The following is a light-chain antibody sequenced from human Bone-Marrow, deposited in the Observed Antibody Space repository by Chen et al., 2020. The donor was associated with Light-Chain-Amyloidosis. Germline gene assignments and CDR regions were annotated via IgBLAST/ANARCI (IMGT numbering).Light chain of an antibody. CDR1: DLPTKY. CDR3: QSADSSGTYEVI. V-gene: IGLV3-25*03. Sequence: SYELTQPPSVSVSPGQTARITCSGDDLPTKYAYWYQQKPGQDPVLVIHRDTERPSGISERFSGSSSGTTATLPISGVQAEDEADYHCQSADSSGTYEVIFGGGTKLTVL. J-gene: IGLJ2*01. CDR2: RDT.